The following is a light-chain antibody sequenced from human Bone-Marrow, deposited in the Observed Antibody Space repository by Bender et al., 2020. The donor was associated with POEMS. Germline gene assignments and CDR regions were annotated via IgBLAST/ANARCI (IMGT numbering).Light chain of an antibody. CDR2: EVS. V-gene: IGLV2-23*02. J-gene: IGLJ3*02. CDR1: SSDVGGYAL. CDR3: CSYAGGGTFV. Sequence: QSALTQPASVSGSPGQSITISCNGTSSDVGGYALVSWYQQHPGKAPKLMIYEVSKRPSGVPDRFSGSKSGNTASLTVSGLQAEDEADYYCCSYAGGGTFVFGGGTKLTVL.